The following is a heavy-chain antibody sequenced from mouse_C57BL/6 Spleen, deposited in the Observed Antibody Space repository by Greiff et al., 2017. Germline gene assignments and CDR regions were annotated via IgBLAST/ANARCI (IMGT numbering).Heavy chain of an antibody. D-gene: IGHD1-2*01. V-gene: IGHV1-53*01. CDR1: GYTFTSYW. J-gene: IGHJ2*01. CDR2: INPSNGGT. Sequence: QVQLQQPGTELVKPGASVKLSCKASGYTFTSYWMHWVKQRPGQGLEWIGNINPSNGGTNYNEKFKSKATLTVDQSSSTAYMQLSSLTSEDTAVYYCARKGNYYGLRVLDYWGQGTTLTVSS. CDR3: ARKGNYYGLRVLDY.